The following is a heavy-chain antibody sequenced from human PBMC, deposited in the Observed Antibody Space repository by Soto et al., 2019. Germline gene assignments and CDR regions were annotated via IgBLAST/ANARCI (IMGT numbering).Heavy chain of an antibody. CDR1: GFTFSSYS. V-gene: IGHV3-21*01. Sequence: PGGSLSLSCAASGFTFSSYSMNWVRQAPGKGLEWVSSISSSSYIYYADSVKGRFTISRDNAKNSLYLQMNSLRAEDTAVYYCARDQPGYSYGYGLGYWGQGTLVTVSS. CDR3: ARDQPGYSYGYGLGY. CDR2: ISSSSYI. D-gene: IGHD5-18*01. J-gene: IGHJ4*02.